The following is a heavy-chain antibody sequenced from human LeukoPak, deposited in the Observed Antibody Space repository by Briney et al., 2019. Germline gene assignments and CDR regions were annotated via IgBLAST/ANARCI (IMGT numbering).Heavy chain of an antibody. V-gene: IGHV1-2*02. CDR2: INPNSGGT. CDR1: GYTFTGYY. Sequence: ASVKISCKASGYTFTGYYMHWVRQAPGQGLEWMGWINPNSGGTNYAQNFQGRVTMTRDTSISTAFMELSRLRSDDTAVYSCARGGQSSGTYYFYYYGMDVWGQRTTVTVSS. D-gene: IGHD3-10*01. J-gene: IGHJ6*02. CDR3: ARGGQSSGTYYFYYYGMDV.